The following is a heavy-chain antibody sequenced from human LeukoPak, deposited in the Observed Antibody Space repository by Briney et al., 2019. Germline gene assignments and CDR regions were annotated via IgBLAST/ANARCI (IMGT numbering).Heavy chain of an antibody. V-gene: IGHV3-30*18. CDR2: ISYDGSNK. D-gene: IGHD3-22*01. J-gene: IGHJ5*01. CDR3: AKEGYYDSSGYQNS. Sequence: GRSLRLSCAASGFTFSSYGMHWVRQAPGKGLEWVAVISYDGSNKYYADSVKGRFTISRDNSKNTLYLQMNSLRAEDTAVYYCAKEGYYDSSGYQNSGGQGPLVTVSS. CDR1: GFTFSSYG.